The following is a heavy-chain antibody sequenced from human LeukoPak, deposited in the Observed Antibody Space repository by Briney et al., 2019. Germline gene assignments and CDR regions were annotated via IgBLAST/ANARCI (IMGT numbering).Heavy chain of an antibody. CDR1: GYTFTSYD. CDR3: ARGTRYFDWLLRNYYYYYYMDV. Sequence: ASVKVSCKASGYTFTSYDINWVRQATGQGLEWMGWMNPNSGNTGYAQKFQGRVTMTRNTSISTAYMELSSPRSEDTAVHYCARGTRYFDWLLRNYYYYYYMDVWGKGTTVTVSS. D-gene: IGHD3-9*01. V-gene: IGHV1-8*01. CDR2: MNPNSGNT. J-gene: IGHJ6*03.